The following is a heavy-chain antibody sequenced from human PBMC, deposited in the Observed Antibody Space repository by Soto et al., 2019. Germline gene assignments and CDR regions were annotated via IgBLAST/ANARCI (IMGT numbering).Heavy chain of an antibody. Sequence: GGSLRLSCAASGFTFSSYSMNWVRQAPGKGLEWVSSISSSSYIYYADSVKGRFTISRDNAKNSLYLQMNSLRAEDTAVYYCARDGGPYWYFDLWGRGTLVTVSS. J-gene: IGHJ2*01. V-gene: IGHV3-21*01. CDR2: ISSSSYI. D-gene: IGHD3-16*01. CDR1: GFTFSSYS. CDR3: ARDGGPYWYFDL.